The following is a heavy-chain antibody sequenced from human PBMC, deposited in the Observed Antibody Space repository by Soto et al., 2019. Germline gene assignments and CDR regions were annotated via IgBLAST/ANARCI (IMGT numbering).Heavy chain of an antibody. CDR2: INHSGST. V-gene: IGHV4-34*01. J-gene: IGHJ5*02. D-gene: IGHD3-16*02. CDR3: ARGWYYDYVWGSYRQYNWFDP. Sequence: QVQLQQWGAGLLKPSETLSLTCAVYGGSFSGYYWSWIRQPPGKGMEWIGEINHSGSTNYNPSLKSRVTISVDTSKNQFSLKPSSVTAADTAVYYCARGWYYDYVWGSYRQYNWFDPWGQGTLVTVSS. CDR1: GGSFSGYY.